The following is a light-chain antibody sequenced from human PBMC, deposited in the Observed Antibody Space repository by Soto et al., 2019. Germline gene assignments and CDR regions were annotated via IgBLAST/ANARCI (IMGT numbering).Light chain of an antibody. CDR2: VGTGGIVG. V-gene: IGLV9-49*01. CDR3: GADHGSGSNVVV. Sequence: QPVLTQPPSASASLGASVTLTCTLSSGHSNYKVDWYQQRPGKGPRFVMRVGTGGIVGSKGDGIPDRFSVLGSGLNRYLTIKNIQEEDESDYHCGADHGSGSNVVVFGGGTKLTVL. CDR1: SGHSNYK. J-gene: IGLJ2*01.